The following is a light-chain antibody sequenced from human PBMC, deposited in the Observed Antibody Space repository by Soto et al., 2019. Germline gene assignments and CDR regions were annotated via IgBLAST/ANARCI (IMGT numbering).Light chain of an antibody. CDR1: QSIRGNY. CDR3: QQHGTSSWT. J-gene: IGKJ1*01. V-gene: IGKV3-20*01. CDR2: NAS. Sequence: ENVLTQSPGTLSLSPGERATLSCRASQSIRGNYLAWYQQKPGQAPRLLIYNASSRATGIPDRFSGSGSGTDFTLTISRLEPEDSAVYFCQQHGTSSWTFGQGTKVEIK.